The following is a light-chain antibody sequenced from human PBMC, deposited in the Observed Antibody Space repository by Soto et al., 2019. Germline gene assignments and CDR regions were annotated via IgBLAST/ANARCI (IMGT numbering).Light chain of an antibody. CDR1: ESVSSNY. V-gene: IGKV3-20*01. CDR2: AAS. CDR3: QQYGSAPWT. Sequence: EIVLTQSPGTLSSSPGERATLSCRASESVSSNYLAWYQQRPGQAPRLLIYAASNRDRGIPDRFGGSGSGTDFTLTVSRLEPEDFAVYYCQQYGSAPWTFGQGTKV. J-gene: IGKJ1*01.